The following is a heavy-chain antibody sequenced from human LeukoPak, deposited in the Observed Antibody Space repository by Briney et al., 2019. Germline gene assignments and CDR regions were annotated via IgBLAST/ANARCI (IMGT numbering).Heavy chain of an antibody. CDR2: INSDGSRI. CDR3: VRDLGWNEDY. D-gene: IGHD1-1*01. V-gene: IGHV3-74*01. J-gene: IGHJ4*02. Sequence: GSLRLSCAASGFTFRSYWMHWVRQAPGKGLFWVSRINSDGSRISYADSVKGRFTISRDNAKNTLYLQMNSLRVEDTAVYYCVRDLGWNEDYWGQGTLVTVSS. CDR1: GFTFRSYW.